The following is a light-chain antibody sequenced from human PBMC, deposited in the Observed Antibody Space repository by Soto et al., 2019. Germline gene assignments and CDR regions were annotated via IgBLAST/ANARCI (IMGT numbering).Light chain of an antibody. Sequence: EIVMTQSPATLSVSPGERATLSCRASQSVSSNLAWYQQKPGQAPRLLIYGASTRATGIPARFSGSGSGTAFTLNISSLQSEDFAVYYCQQYNNWPRTFGQGTKVDSK. CDR2: GAS. CDR1: QSVSSN. V-gene: IGKV3-15*01. CDR3: QQYNNWPRT. J-gene: IGKJ1*01.